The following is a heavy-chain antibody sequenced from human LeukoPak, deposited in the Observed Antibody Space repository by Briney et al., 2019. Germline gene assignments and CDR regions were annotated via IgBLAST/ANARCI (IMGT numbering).Heavy chain of an antibody. CDR2: IYYSGTT. CDR3: ARLSPLTGAYYYMDV. J-gene: IGHJ6*03. V-gene: IGHV4-38-2*02. CDR1: GYSINNGYY. Sequence: PSETLSLTCTVSGYSINNGYYWGWIRQPPGKGLEWIGIIYYSGTTYSNPSLKSRVTVSVDTSKNQFSLKLNSVTAADTAVYYCARLSPLTGAYYYMDVWGKGTTVTVSS. D-gene: IGHD7-27*01.